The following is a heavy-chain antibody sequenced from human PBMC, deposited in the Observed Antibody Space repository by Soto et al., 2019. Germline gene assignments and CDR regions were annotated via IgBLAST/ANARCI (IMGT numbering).Heavy chain of an antibody. CDR3: ATTVEDYDFWSGYPPYYYYYMDV. Sequence: GGSLRLSCAASGFTFSSYAMSWVRQAPGKGLEWVSVISGSGASTYYADSVKGRFTISRDNSKNTLYLQMNSLRAEDTAVYYCATTVEDYDFWSGYPPYYYYYMDVWGKGTTVTVSS. V-gene: IGHV3-23*01. CDR1: GFTFSSYA. J-gene: IGHJ6*03. D-gene: IGHD3-3*01. CDR2: ISGSGAST.